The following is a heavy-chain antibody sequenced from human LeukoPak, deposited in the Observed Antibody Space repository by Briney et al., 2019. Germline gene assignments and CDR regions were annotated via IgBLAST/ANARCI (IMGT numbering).Heavy chain of an antibody. CDR1: GFTFSSYG. CDR2: IWYDGSNK. V-gene: IGHV3-33*01. D-gene: IGHD3/OR15-3a*01. J-gene: IGHJ4*02. CDR3: ARDNNWTPDY. Sequence: PGGSLRLSCAASGFTFSSYGMHWVRQAPGKGLEWVAAIWYDGSNKYHADSVKGRFTISRDNSKNTLYLQMNSLRAEDTAVYYCARDNNWTPDYWGQGTLVTVSS.